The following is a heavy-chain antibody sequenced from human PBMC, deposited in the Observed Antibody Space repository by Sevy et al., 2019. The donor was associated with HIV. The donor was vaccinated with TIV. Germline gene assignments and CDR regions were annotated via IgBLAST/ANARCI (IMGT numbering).Heavy chain of an antibody. CDR2: ISYDGSNK. CDR3: AAEMATIIDAFDI. Sequence: GGSVRLSCAASGFTFSSYGMHWVRQAPGKGLEWVAVISYDGSNKYYADSVKGRFTISRDNSKNTLYLQMNSLRAEDTAVYYCAAEMATIIDAFDIWGQGTMVTVSS. J-gene: IGHJ3*02. D-gene: IGHD5-12*01. CDR1: GFTFSSYG. V-gene: IGHV3-30*03.